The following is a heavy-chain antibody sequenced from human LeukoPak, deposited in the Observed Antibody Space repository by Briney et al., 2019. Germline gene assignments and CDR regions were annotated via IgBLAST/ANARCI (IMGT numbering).Heavy chain of an antibody. CDR3: ARDLRYFDRLLGTSSMDV. V-gene: IGHV1-2*02. D-gene: IGHD3-9*01. J-gene: IGHJ6*02. CDR1: GYTFTGYY. CDR2: INPNSGGT. Sequence: ASVKVSCKASGYTFTGYYMHWVRQAPGQGLEWMGWINPNSGGTNYAQKFQGRVTMTRDTSISTAYMELSRLRSDDTAVYYWARDLRYFDRLLGTSSMDVWGQGTTATVSS.